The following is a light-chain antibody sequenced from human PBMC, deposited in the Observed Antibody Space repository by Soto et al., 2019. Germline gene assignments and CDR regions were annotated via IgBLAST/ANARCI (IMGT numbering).Light chain of an antibody. J-gene: IGKJ2*01. CDR1: QSVSSSY. Sequence: EIVLTQSPGTLSLSPGERATLSCRASQSVSSSYFAWYQQKPGQAPRLLIYGASSKATGIPDRFSGSGSGTDFTLIISTLEPEDFAVYYCQQYGSSPYTFGQGTKLEIK. V-gene: IGKV3-20*01. CDR2: GAS. CDR3: QQYGSSPYT.